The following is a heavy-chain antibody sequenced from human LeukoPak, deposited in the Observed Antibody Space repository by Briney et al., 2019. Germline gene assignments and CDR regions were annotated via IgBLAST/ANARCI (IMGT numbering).Heavy chain of an antibody. Sequence: GGSLRLSCAASGFTFSTYVVSWVRQAPGKGLEWASGISGSGDNTYYADSVKGRFTVSRDNSKNTLYLQMNSLRAEDTAIYYCAKGSGYDTDFDYWGQGTLVTVSS. CDR3: AKGSGYDTDFDY. V-gene: IGHV3-23*01. D-gene: IGHD3-9*01. CDR1: GFTFSTYV. CDR2: ISGSGDNT. J-gene: IGHJ4*02.